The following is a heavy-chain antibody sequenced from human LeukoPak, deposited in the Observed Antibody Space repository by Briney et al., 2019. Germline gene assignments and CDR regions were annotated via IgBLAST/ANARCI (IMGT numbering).Heavy chain of an antibody. J-gene: IGHJ4*02. CDR2: ISDSGGNT. V-gene: IGHV3-23*01. CDR3: VKGKKWELPLNY. CDR1: GFTFSSYA. D-gene: IGHD1-26*01. Sequence: GASLRLSCAASGFTFSSYALSWVRQAPGKGLEWVSAISDSGGNTYYADSVKGRFTISRDNSKNTLYLQMNSLRAEDTAIYYCVKGKKWELPLNYWGQGTLVTVSS.